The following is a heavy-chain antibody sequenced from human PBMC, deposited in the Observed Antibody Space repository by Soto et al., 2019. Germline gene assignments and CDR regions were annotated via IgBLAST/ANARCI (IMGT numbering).Heavy chain of an antibody. Sequence: QVQLVQSGAEVKKPGSSVKVSCKASGGTFSRYTVTWVRQAPGQGLEWMGVIIPFFGTTNYAQKFQGRVTMTADDSTGTAYMQLSSLMSEDTAIYYCVREGEHYCSSLHCPFDWWGQGTLVTVSS. V-gene: IGHV1-69*01. CDR3: VREGEHYCSSLHCPFDW. CDR2: IIPFFGTT. J-gene: IGHJ4*02. CDR1: GGTFSRYT. D-gene: IGHD2-2*01.